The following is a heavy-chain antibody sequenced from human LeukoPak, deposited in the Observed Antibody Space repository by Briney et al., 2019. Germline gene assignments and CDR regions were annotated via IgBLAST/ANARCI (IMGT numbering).Heavy chain of an antibody. J-gene: IGHJ4*02. D-gene: IGHD6-19*01. Sequence: GGSLRLSCAASGFTFNSYSMNWVRQAPGKGLEWVSSISSSSSYIYYADSVKGRFTISRDNAKNSLYLQMNSLRAEDTAVYYCARVRGGSGWSFDYWGQGTLVTVSS. CDR1: GFTFNSYS. V-gene: IGHV3-21*01. CDR2: ISSSSSYI. CDR3: ARVRGGSGWSFDY.